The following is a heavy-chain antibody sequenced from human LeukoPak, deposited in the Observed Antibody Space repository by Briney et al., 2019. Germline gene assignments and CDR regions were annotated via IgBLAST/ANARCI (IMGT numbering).Heavy chain of an antibody. CDR3: TRDHDFWRGPLDV. CDR1: GFNFGDYS. D-gene: IGHD3-3*01. CDR2: IRREGYGGTT. Sequence: GGSLRLSCTASGFNFGDYSLSWFRQAPEVGLEWVAFIRREGYGGTTEYAASVKGRFTISRDDSKSIAYLQMNSLKTEDTGVYYCTRDHDFWRGPLDVWGKGTTVTVSS. V-gene: IGHV3-49*03. J-gene: IGHJ6*04.